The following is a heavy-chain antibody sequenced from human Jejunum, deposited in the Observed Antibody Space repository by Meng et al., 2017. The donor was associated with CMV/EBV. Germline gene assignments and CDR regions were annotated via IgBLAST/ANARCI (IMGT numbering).Heavy chain of an antibody. CDR2: VYTSGST. CDR3: ARASNSAGWYGFDY. D-gene: IGHD6-19*01. Sequence: QTPEAGPSLVKPSETLYLTCTGSGDSITGYYYNLIRQPAGKGLEWIVRVYTSGSTNYSPSLKSRVTMSVDTSMKQLSLKLNSVTAADTAVYYCARASNSAGWYGFDYWGQGTLVTVSS. J-gene: IGHJ4*02. V-gene: IGHV4-4*07. CDR1: GDSITGYY.